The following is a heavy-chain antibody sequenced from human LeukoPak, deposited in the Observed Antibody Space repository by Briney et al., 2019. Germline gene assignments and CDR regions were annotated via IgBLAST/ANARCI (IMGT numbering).Heavy chain of an antibody. V-gene: IGHV3-13*04. CDR3: ARRGSAAAGYYYFDL. J-gene: IGHJ2*01. CDR2: IGTGGET. Sequence: TGGSLRLSCAASGFTFSSHDMHWVRQGTGKGLEWVSAIGTGGETYYIGSVKGRFTISRENAKNSLYLQMNSLRAGDTAVYYCARRGSAAAGYYYFDLWGRGTLVTVSS. CDR1: GFTFSSHD. D-gene: IGHD6-13*01.